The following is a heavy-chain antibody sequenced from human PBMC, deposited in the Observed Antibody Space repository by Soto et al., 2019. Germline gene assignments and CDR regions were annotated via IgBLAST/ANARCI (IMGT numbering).Heavy chain of an antibody. CDR1: GFSFSNYG. CDR2: VSADGQTT. CDR3: AKEASVPSLGEFWYFDL. J-gene: IGHJ2*01. V-gene: IGHV3-23*01. D-gene: IGHD3-10*01. Sequence: EVHLLESGGGLVQPGGSLRLSCAASGFSFSNYGMTWVRQAPGKGLEWVSSVSADGQTTYYAESVRGRFTISRDISKGTLYLQMDSLRADDTAVYYCAKEASVPSLGEFWYFDLWGRGTHVTVSS.